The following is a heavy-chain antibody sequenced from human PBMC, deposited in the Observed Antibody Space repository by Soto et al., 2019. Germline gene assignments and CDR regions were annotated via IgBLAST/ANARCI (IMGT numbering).Heavy chain of an antibody. CDR3: ARDESSYYDSSGPSDAFDI. D-gene: IGHD3-22*01. Sequence: SVKVSFRASGYTFTSYGISWVRQAPGQGLEWMGWISAYKGNTNYAQKLQGRVTMTTDTSTSTAYMELRSLRSDDTAVYCCARDESSYYDSSGPSDAFDIWGQGTMVTVSS. CDR2: ISAYKGNT. J-gene: IGHJ3*02. CDR1: GYTFTSYG. V-gene: IGHV1-18*01.